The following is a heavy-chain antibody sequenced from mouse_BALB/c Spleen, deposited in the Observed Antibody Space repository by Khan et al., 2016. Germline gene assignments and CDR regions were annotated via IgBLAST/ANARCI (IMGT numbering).Heavy chain of an antibody. CDR1: GFAFSSYD. Sequence: EVELVESGGGLVKPGGSLKLSCAASGFAFSSYDMSWVRQTPEKRLEWVAYISSGGGSTYYPDTVKGRFTISRDNDKNTLYLQMSSLKSEDTAMYYCARQRYGNYYYYAMDYWGQGTSVTVSS. CDR2: ISSGGGST. V-gene: IGHV5-12-1*01. J-gene: IGHJ4*01. CDR3: ARQRYGNYYYYAMDY. D-gene: IGHD2-1*01.